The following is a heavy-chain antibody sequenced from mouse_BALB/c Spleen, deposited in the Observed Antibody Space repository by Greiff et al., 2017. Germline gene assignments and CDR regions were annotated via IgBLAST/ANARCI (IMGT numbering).Heavy chain of an antibody. D-gene: IGHD2-4*01. J-gene: IGHJ1*01. V-gene: IGHV5-17*02. CDR2: ISSGSSTI. CDR3: ARRYGYDYDGYWYFDV. Sequence: DVMLVESGGGLVQPGGSRKLSCAASGFTFSSFGMHWVRQAPEKGLEWVAYISSGSSTIYYADTVKGRFTISRDNPKNTLFLQMTSLRSEDTAMYYCARRYGYDYDGYWYFDVWGAGTTVTVSS. CDR1: GFTFSSFG.